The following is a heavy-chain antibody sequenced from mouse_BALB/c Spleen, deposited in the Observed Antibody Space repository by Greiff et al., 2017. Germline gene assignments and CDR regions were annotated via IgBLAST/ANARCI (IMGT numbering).Heavy chain of an antibody. CDR3: ARWGYYRYDKDYAMDY. CDR1: GYAFSSSW. Sequence: QVQLQQSGPELVKPGASVKISCKASGYAFSSSWMNWVKQRPGQGLEWIGRIYPGDGDTNYNGKFKGKATLTADKSSSTAYMQLSSLTSVDSAVYFCARWGYYRYDKDYAMDYWGQGTSVTVSS. D-gene: IGHD2-14*01. V-gene: IGHV1-82*01. J-gene: IGHJ4*01. CDR2: IYPGDGDT.